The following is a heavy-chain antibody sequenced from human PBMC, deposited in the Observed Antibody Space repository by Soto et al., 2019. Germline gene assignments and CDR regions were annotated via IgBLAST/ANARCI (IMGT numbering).Heavy chain of an antibody. D-gene: IGHD2-15*01. J-gene: IGHJ3*01. CDR2: IDPTDSFT. V-gene: IGHV5-10-1*01. CDR1: GYKFTTFW. Sequence: PGESLKISCKASGYKFTTFWLNWVRQTPGKGLEWLGRIDPTDSFTNYSPPFEGHVTISVDRSISTAYLQWNSLQASDTAIYYCARPASGGSRDPFDVWGQGTTVTVSS. CDR3: ARPASGGSRDPFDV.